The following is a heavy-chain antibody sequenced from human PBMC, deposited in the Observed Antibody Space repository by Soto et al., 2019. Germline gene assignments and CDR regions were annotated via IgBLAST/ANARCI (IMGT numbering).Heavy chain of an antibody. CDR2: ISSSGSTI. CDR3: ARGAYCSSTSCFDY. CDR1: GFTFSSYE. J-gene: IGHJ4*02. Sequence: EVQLVESGGGLVQPGGSLRLSCAASGFTFSSYEMNWVRQAPGKGLEWVSYISSSGSTIYYADSVKGRFTISRDNAKNSLYLQMNSLRAEDTAVYYCARGAYCSSTSCFDYWGQGTLVTVSS. D-gene: IGHD2-2*01. V-gene: IGHV3-48*03.